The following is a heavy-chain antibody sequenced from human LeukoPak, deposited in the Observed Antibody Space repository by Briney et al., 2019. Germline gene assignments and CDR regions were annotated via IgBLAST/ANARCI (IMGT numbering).Heavy chain of an antibody. V-gene: IGHV4-39*01. D-gene: IGHD1-26*01. CDR2: IYYSGST. CDR3: ARHRTIVGAGGAFDI. J-gene: IGHJ3*02. Sequence: PSETLSLTCTVSGGSISSSIYYWGWIRQPPGKGLEWIGSIYYSGSTYYNPSLKSRVTISVDTSKNQFSLKLSSVTAADTAAYYCARHRTIVGAGGAFDIWGQGTMVTVSS. CDR1: GGSISSSIYY.